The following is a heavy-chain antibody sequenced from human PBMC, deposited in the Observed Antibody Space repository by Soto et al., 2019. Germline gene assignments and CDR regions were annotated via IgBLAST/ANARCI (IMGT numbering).Heavy chain of an antibody. D-gene: IGHD3-22*01. J-gene: IGHJ4*02. V-gene: IGHV3-49*03. CDR1: GFTFGDYA. Sequence: GGSLRLSCTTSGFTFGDYAMSWFRQAPGKGLEWVGFIRSKGYGGTTQYAASVKGRFTISRDDSESIAYLQMDSLKTEDTALYYCARVGSASLMVVVIADHWGQGTQVTVSS. CDR2: IRSKGYGGTT. CDR3: ARVGSASLMVVVIADH.